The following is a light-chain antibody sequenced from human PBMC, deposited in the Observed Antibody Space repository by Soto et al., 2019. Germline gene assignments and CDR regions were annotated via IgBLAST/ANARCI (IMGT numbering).Light chain of an antibody. J-gene: IGLJ1*01. CDR1: SSYVGGYNY. Sequence: QSALTQPPSASGSPGQSVTISCTGTSSYVGGYNYVSWYQQHPGKAPKLLIYEVTKRPSGVPDRFSGSKSGNTASLTVSGLQAEDEADYYCSSYVASKSYVFGTGTKVTVL. CDR3: SSYVASKSYV. V-gene: IGLV2-8*01. CDR2: EVT.